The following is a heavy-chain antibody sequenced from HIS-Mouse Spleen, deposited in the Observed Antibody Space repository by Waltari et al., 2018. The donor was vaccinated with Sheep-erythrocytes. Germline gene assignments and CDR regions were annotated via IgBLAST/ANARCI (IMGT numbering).Heavy chain of an antibody. V-gene: IGHV4-30-4*01. J-gene: IGHJ4*02. CDR1: GGSISSGDYY. CDR2: IYYSGST. D-gene: IGHD3-22*01. CDR3: ARAPYYYDSSGYYYFDY. Sequence: TLSLTCTVSGGSISSGDYYWSWIRQPPGKGLEWIGYIYYSGSTYYNPSLKSRVTISVDTSKNQFSLKLSSVTAADTAVYYCARAPYYYDSSGYYYFDYWGQGTLVTVSS.